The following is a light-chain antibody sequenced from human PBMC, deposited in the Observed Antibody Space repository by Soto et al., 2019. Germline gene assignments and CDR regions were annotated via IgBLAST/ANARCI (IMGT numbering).Light chain of an antibody. CDR3: QQANSFPLT. V-gene: IGKV1-12*01. J-gene: IGKJ4*01. CDR1: QDISSW. Sequence: DIQMTQSPSFVSASVGDRVTITCRASQDISSWLVWYQQKPGKAPKLLIHATSGLQSGAPSRLSGSGSGTDFTLTISNLQSEDFATYYCQQANSFPLTFGGGTKVDIK. CDR2: ATS.